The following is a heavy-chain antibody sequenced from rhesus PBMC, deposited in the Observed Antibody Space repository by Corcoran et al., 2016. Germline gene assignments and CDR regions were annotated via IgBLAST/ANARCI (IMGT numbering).Heavy chain of an antibody. D-gene: IGHD5-30*01. V-gene: IGHV1-198*02. J-gene: IGHJ6*01. Sequence: QFQLVQSGAEVTKPVASVRVSCQASVFTLGRYATRGVLPAPGHGLEWMGVIIPLVGIKNYAEKFQGRVTITADTSTSTAYMELSSLRSEDTAVYYCARGDTVGTVLMDSWGQGVVVTVSS. CDR1: VFTLGRYA. CDR2: IIPLVGIK. CDR3: ARGDTVGTVLMDS.